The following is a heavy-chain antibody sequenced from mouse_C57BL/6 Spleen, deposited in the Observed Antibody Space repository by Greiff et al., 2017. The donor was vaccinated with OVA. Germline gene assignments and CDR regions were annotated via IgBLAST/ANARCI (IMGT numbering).Heavy chain of an antibody. D-gene: IGHD2-5*01. Sequence: VKLQESGAELVRPGASVTLSCKASGYTFTDYEMHWVKQTPVHGLEWIGAIDPETGGTAYNQKFKGKAILTADKSSSTAYMELRSLTSEDSAVYYCTYSSFDYWGQGTTLTVSS. CDR1: GYTFTDYE. CDR3: TYSSFDY. J-gene: IGHJ2*01. V-gene: IGHV1-15*01. CDR2: IDPETGGT.